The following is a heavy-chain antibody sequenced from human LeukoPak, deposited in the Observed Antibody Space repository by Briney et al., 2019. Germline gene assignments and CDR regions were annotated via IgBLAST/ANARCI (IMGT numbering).Heavy chain of an antibody. CDR3: ARVIWYSSSWCGDY. CDR1: GYTFTSYG. V-gene: IGHV1-18*04. D-gene: IGHD6-13*01. J-gene: IGHJ4*02. CDR2: ISAYNGNT. Sequence: EASVKVSCKASGYTFTSYGISWVRQAPGQGLEWMGWISAYNGNTNYAQKLQGRVTMTTDTSTSTAYMELRSLRSDDTAVYYCARVIWYSSSWCGDYWGQGTLVTVSS.